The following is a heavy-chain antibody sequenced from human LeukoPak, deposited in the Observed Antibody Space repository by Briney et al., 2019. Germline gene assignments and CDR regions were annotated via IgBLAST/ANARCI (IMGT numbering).Heavy chain of an antibody. CDR2: ISAYNGNT. Sequence: ASVKVSCKASGYTFTSYGISWVRQAPGQGLEWMGWISAYNGNTNYAQKLQGRVTMTTDTSTSTAYMELRSLRSDDTAVYYCARALRDLYYYGMDVWGQGTTVTVSS. J-gene: IGHJ6*02. V-gene: IGHV1-18*01. D-gene: IGHD3-10*01. CDR3: ARALRDLYYYGMDV. CDR1: GYTFTSYG.